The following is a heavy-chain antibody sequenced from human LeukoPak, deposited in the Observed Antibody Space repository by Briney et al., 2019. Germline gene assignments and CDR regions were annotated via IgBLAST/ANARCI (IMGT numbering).Heavy chain of an antibody. CDR3: ARLAYCGGDCYFVRAGEHDY. CDR2: ISYDGSNK. Sequence: GGSLRLSCAASGFTFSSYAMHWVRQAPGKGLEWVAVISYDGSNKYYADSVKGRFTISRDNSKNTLYLQMNSLRSEDTAVYYCARLAYCGGDCYFVRAGEHDYWGQGTLVTVSS. CDR1: GFTFSSYA. J-gene: IGHJ4*02. V-gene: IGHV3-30*04. D-gene: IGHD2-21*02.